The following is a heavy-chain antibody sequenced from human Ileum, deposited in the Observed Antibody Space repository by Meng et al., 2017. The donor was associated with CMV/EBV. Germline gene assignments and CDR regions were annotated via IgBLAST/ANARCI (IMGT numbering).Heavy chain of an antibody. V-gene: IGHV3-30-3*01. CDR2: ISYDGSNK. CDR3: ARDEYQLLLYYFDY. D-gene: IGHD2-2*01. Sequence: GGSLRLSCAASGFTFSSYAMHWVRQAPGKGLEWVAVISYDGSNKYYADSVKGRFTISRENSKNTLYLQMNSLRAEDTAVYYCARDEYQLLLYYFDYWGQGTLVTVSS. CDR1: GFTFSSYA. J-gene: IGHJ4*02.